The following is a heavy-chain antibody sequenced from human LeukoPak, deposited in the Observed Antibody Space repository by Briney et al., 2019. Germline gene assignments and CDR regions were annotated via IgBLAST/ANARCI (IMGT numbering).Heavy chain of an antibody. J-gene: IGHJ4*02. Sequence: SGGSLRLSCAASGFTVSSNYMSWVRQAPGKGLEWVSVICSGGSTYYADSVKGRFTISRDNSKNTLYLQMNSLRAEDTAVYYCARLREIPVFGVVTKSTSYFDYWGQGTWSPSPQ. V-gene: IGHV3-66*01. D-gene: IGHD3-3*01. CDR2: ICSGGST. CDR3: ARLREIPVFGVVTKSTSYFDY. CDR1: GFTVSSNY.